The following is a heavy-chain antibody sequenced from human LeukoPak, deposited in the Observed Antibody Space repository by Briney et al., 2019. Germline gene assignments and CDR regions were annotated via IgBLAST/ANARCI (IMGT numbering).Heavy chain of an antibody. CDR2: ISGSGGST. D-gene: IGHD3-9*01. J-gene: IGHJ5*02. Sequence: SGGSLRLSCAASGFTFSSYAMSWVRQAPGKGLEWVSAISGSGGSTYYADSVKGRFTISRDNSKNTLYLQMNSLRAEDTAVYYCARQRLVSNNWFDPWGQGTLVTVSS. CDR1: GFTFSSYA. V-gene: IGHV3-23*01. CDR3: ARQRLVSNNWFDP.